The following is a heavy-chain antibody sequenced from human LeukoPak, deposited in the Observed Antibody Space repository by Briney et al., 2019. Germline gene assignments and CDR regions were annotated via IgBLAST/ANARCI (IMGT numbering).Heavy chain of an antibody. D-gene: IGHD6-13*01. CDR1: GFSVGSNY. J-gene: IGHJ4*02. CDR2: IYSGGST. Sequence: PGGSLRLSCAASGFSVGSNYMTWVRQAPGKGLECVSVIYSGGSTYYADSVKGRFTISRHNTKNTLYLQMNSLRAEDTAVHYCSSSSPTSYTDYWGQGTLVTVSS. CDR3: SSSSPTSYTDY. V-gene: IGHV3-53*04.